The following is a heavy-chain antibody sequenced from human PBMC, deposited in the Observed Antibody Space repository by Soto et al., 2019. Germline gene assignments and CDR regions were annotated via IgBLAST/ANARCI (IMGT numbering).Heavy chain of an antibody. CDR3: AHRVLRTVFGLVTTTAIYFDF. J-gene: IGHJ4*02. V-gene: IGHV2-5*02. CDR1: GFSLTTSGVG. D-gene: IGHD3-3*01. Sequence: QTTLNESGPTQVKPRQTLTLTCTFSGFSLTTSGVGVGWIRQSPGKAPEWLALIYWDDDKRYSPSLKSRLTITKDTSKNQVVLTMADSDPADTATYYCAHRVLRTVFGLVTTTAIYFDFWGQGTPVAVSS. CDR2: IYWDDDK.